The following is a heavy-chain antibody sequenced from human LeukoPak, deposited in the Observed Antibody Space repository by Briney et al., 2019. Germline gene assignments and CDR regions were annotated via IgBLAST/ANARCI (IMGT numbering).Heavy chain of an antibody. D-gene: IGHD1-26*01. V-gene: IGHV3-30*18. CDR2: ISYDGSNK. CDR1: GFTFSSYG. CDR3: ANTKGEGAVDY. J-gene: IGHJ4*02. Sequence: GRSLRLSCAASGFTFSSYGMHWVRQAPGKGLEWVAVISYDGSNKYYADSVKGRFTISRDNSKNTLYLQMNSLRAEDTAVYYCANTKGEGAVDYWGQGTLVTVSS.